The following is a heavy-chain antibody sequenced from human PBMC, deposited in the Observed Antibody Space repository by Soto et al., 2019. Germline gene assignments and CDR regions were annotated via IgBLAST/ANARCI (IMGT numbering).Heavy chain of an antibody. Sequence: QVQLVESGGGVVQPGRSLRLSCAASGFTFSSYAMHWVRQAPGKGLEWVAVISYDGSNKYYADSVKGRFTISRDNSKKTWYLKMNSLRAEDTAGYYCARDQVGATVGYYYGMDVWGQGTTVTVSS. CDR1: GFTFSSYA. J-gene: IGHJ6*02. D-gene: IGHD1-26*01. CDR3: ARDQVGATVGYYYGMDV. CDR2: ISYDGSNK. V-gene: IGHV3-30-3*01.